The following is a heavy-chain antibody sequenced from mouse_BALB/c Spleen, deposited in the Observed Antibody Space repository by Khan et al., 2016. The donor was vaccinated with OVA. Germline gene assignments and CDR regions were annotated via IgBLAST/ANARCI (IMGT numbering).Heavy chain of an antibody. CDR1: GYTFTNYG. CDR2: INTNTEEP. D-gene: IGHD1-2*01. CDR3: ARRCRTAYPLYYYAMDY. V-gene: IGHV9-3*02. Sequence: QIQLVQSGPELKKPGETVKISCKASGYTFTNYGLNWVKQAPGKGLKWMGWINTNTEEPTYAEEFKGRFAVSLETSASTAYLQINNLKNEDTASXFCARRCRTAYPLYYYAMDYWGQGTSVTVSS. J-gene: IGHJ4*01.